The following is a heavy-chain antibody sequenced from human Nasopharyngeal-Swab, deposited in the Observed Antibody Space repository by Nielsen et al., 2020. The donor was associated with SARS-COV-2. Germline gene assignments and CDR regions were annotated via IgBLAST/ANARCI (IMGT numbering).Heavy chain of an antibody. D-gene: IGHD3-22*01. CDR1: GYRFISYW. J-gene: IGHJ3*02. V-gene: IGHV5-51*01. CDR2: IYPGDSDT. Sequence: GESLKISCKVSGYRFISYWIGWVRQMPGKGLEWMGIIYPGDSDTRYSPSFQGQVTISADKSINTAYLQWSSLKASDTAMYYCARTAIEGGYYRGDAFDIWGQGTMVTVSS. CDR3: ARTAIEGGYYRGDAFDI.